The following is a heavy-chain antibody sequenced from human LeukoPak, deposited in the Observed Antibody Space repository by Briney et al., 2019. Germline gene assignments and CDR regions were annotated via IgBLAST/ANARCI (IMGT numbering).Heavy chain of an antibody. CDR3: ARATDPQDSSGWHNYFDY. J-gene: IGHJ4*02. Sequence: PGGSLRLSCAASGFTFSSYAMSWVRQAPGKGLEWVAVISYDGSKKYYADSVKGRFTISRDNPENTVYLQMNSLRAEDTAVYYCARATDPQDSSGWHNYFDYWGQGTLVTVSS. CDR2: ISYDGSKK. CDR1: GFTFSSYA. D-gene: IGHD6-19*01. V-gene: IGHV3-30*04.